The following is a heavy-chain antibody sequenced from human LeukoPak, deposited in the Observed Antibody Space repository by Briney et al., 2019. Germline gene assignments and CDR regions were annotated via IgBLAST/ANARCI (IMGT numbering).Heavy chain of an antibody. J-gene: IGHJ3*02. V-gene: IGHV4-39*01. D-gene: IGHD5-18*01. CDR1: GVSISSSDYY. CDR3: ARHRTAINRYGPYDAFDI. Sequence: SETLSLTCTVSGVSISSSDYYWGWIRQPPGKGLEWIGSIYYSGRTYYNPPLKSRVTISEDTSKNQFSLKLSSVTAADTAVYYCARHRTAINRYGPYDAFDIWGQRTMVTFSS. CDR2: IYYSGRT.